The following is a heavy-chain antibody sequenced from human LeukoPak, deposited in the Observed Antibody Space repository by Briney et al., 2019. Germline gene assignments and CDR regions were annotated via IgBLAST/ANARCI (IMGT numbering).Heavy chain of an antibody. Sequence: SEALSLTCSVSGGSVSSSFWSWIRQPPGKGLEWIGHIYYSGSTNYNPSLKIRVTISVDTSKNHFSLKVTSVPAADTAVYYCARVGPTDDYGDSHDAFDIWGQGTLVAVSS. V-gene: IGHV4-59*02. CDR2: IYYSGST. J-gene: IGHJ3*02. CDR1: GGSVSSSF. D-gene: IGHD4-17*01. CDR3: ARVGPTDDYGDSHDAFDI.